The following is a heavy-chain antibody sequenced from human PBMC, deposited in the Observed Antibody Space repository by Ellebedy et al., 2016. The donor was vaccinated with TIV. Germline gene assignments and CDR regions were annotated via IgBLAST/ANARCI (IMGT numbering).Heavy chain of an antibody. CDR3: ARGYYDSTSGGFDP. Sequence: AASVKVSCKASGYTFTTYAMHWVRQAPGQRLEWMGWNNAGNGNTEYSQKFQGRVTITRDTSASTAYMQLSSLRSEDTAVYYCARGYYDSTSGGFDPWGQGTLVTVSS. J-gene: IGHJ5*02. D-gene: IGHD3-22*01. V-gene: IGHV1-3*01. CDR1: GYTFTTYA. CDR2: NNAGNGNT.